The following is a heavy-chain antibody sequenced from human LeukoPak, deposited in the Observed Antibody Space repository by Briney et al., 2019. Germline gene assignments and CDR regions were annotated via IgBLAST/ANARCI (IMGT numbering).Heavy chain of an antibody. V-gene: IGHV3-7*01. CDR1: GFTFSSYW. Sequence: GGSLRLSCAASGFTFSSYWMSWVRQAPGKGLEWVANIKQDGSEKYYVDSVKSRFTISRDNAKNSLYLQMNSLRAEDTAVYYCAREGYSSSPEFDYWGQGTLVTVSS. J-gene: IGHJ4*02. CDR3: AREGYSSSPEFDY. CDR2: IKQDGSEK. D-gene: IGHD6-6*01.